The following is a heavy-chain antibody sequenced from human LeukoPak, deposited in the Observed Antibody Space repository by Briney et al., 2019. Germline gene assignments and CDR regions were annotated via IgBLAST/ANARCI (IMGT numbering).Heavy chain of an antibody. Sequence: GGSLRLSCAASGFTFINYGMSWVRQAPGKGLEWVSVISGGGENTYYADSVKGRFTISRDNSKNTLYLQMNSLRAEDTAVYYCAKERQQAGTFVNWFDPWGQGTLVTVSS. CDR2: ISGGGENT. V-gene: IGHV3-23*01. CDR3: AKERQQAGTFVNWFDP. CDR1: GFTFINYG. D-gene: IGHD6-13*01. J-gene: IGHJ5*02.